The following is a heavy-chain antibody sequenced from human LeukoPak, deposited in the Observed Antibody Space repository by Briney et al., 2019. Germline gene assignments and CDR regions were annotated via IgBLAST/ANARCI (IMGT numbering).Heavy chain of an antibody. V-gene: IGHV4-30-2*02. Sequence: SQTLSLTCAVSGGSISSGGYSWNWIRQPPGKGLEWIGYIYHSGSTYYNPSLKSRVTISVDRSKNQFSLKLSSVTAADTAVYFCARPVRRLRRDDAFDIWGQGTMVTVSS. CDR1: GGSISSGGYS. CDR3: ARPVRRLRRDDAFDI. D-gene: IGHD4-17*01. CDR2: IYHSGST. J-gene: IGHJ3*02.